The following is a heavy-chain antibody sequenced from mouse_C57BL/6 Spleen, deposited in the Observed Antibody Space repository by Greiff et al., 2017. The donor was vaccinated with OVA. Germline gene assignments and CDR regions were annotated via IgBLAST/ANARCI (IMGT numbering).Heavy chain of an antibody. CDR2: LYPGGGYT. V-gene: IGHV1-63*01. CDR3: ARSASYDRYPYYFDY. J-gene: IGHJ2*01. Sequence: QVQLQQSGAELVRPGTSVTLSCKASGYTFTNYWIGWAKQRPGHGLEWIGDLYPGGGYTNYNEKFKGKATLTADTSSSTAYMQFSSLTSEDSAIYYCARSASYDRYPYYFDYWGQGTTLTVSS. D-gene: IGHD2-3*01. CDR1: GYTFTNYW.